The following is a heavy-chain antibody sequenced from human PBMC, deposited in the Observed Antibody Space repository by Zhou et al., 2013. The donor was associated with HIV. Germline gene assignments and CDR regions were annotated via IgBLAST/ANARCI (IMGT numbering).Heavy chain of an antibody. CDR1: GDSISSHY. CDR2: IHYSGST. CDR3: ARAERLDHQMDV. Sequence: VQLQESGPELVKPSETLSLTCTVSGDSISSHYWSWIRQPPGKGLEWIGYIHYSGSTNYNPSLKSRVTMSVDTSKNQFSLKLTSVTAADTAVYYCARAERLDHQMDVWGKGTTVTVSS. J-gene: IGHJ6*04. V-gene: IGHV4-59*11.